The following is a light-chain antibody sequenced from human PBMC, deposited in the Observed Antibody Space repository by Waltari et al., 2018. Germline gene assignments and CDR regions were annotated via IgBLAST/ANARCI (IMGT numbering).Light chain of an antibody. CDR3: QHYVSLPVT. CDR2: HAS. J-gene: IGKJ1*01. CDR1: QRISKY. V-gene: IGKV3-20*01. Sequence: EIVLTQSPGTLSLSSGERATLSCRTSQRISKYLAWYQQKPGQAPRLLIYHASSRATAIPDRFSGSGSGTDFSLTISRLEPEDFAVYYCQHYVSLPVTFGQGTKVEIK.